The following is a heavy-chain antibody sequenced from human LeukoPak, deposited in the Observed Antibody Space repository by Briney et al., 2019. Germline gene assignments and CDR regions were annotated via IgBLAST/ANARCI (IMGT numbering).Heavy chain of an antibody. D-gene: IGHD3-10*01. Sequence: RRASVKVSCKASGYTFTSYGISWVRQAPGQGLEWMGWMNPKSGNTGYGQKFQGRVTMTRDTSITTAYMELRGLRSDDTAVYYCTKASVAFGTKYFDPWGQGTLVIVSS. CDR1: GYTFTSYG. J-gene: IGHJ5*02. CDR2: MNPKSGNT. CDR3: TKASVAFGTKYFDP. V-gene: IGHV1-8*02.